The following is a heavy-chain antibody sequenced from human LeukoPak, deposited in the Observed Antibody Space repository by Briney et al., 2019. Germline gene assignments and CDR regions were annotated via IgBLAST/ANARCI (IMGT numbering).Heavy chain of an antibody. D-gene: IGHD3-3*01. CDR1: GFTFSSYA. CDR2: ISGSRGST. J-gene: IGHJ4*02. Sequence: GGSLRLSCAASGFTFSSYAMSWVRQAPGKGLEWVSAISGSRGSTYYADSVKGRFTISRDNSKNTLYLQMNSLRAEDTAVYYCAKEGYDFWSGYYRLFDYWGQGTLVTVSS. V-gene: IGHV3-23*01. CDR3: AKEGYDFWSGYYRLFDY.